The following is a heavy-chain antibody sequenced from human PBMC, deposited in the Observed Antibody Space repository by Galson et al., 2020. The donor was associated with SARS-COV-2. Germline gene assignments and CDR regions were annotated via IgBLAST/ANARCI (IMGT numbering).Heavy chain of an antibody. D-gene: IGHD3-22*01. CDR2: INYSGST. V-gene: IGHV4-34*01. CDR3: ASGIGLGYYFDQ. CDR1: GGSLSGYY. J-gene: IGHJ4*02. Sequence: SETLSLTCAVYGGSLSGYYWSWIRQPPGKGLEWIGEINYSGSTKYNPSLKSRVTISVDTSKNQFSLKLSSVTAADTAIYYCASGIGLGYYFDQWGQGTLVTVSS.